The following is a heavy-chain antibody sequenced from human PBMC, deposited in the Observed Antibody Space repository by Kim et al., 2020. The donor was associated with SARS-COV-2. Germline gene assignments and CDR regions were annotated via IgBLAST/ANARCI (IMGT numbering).Heavy chain of an antibody. V-gene: IGHV3-23*01. CDR3: AKSDRITMIVVVTMIDY. J-gene: IGHJ4*02. Sequence: VKGRFTISSDKSKNTLYLEMNSLRAEDKAVYYCAKSDRITMIVVVTMIDYWGQGTLVTVSS. D-gene: IGHD3-22*01.